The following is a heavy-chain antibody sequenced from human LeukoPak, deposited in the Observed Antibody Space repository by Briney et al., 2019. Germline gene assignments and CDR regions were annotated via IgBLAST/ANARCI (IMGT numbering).Heavy chain of an antibody. V-gene: IGHV1-24*01. D-gene: IGHD2-15*01. CDR2: FDPEDGET. CDR1: GYTLTELS. CDR3: ARGAGEVGDY. J-gene: IGHJ4*02. Sequence: VASVKVSCKVPGYTLTELSMHWVRQAPGKGLEWMGGFDPEDGETIYAQKFQGRVTMTTDTSTSTAYMELRSLRSDDTAVYYCARGAGEVGDYWGQGTLVTVSS.